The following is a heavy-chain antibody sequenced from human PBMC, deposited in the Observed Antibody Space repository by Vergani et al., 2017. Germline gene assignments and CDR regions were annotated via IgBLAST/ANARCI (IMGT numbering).Heavy chain of an antibody. Sequence: QVQLVESGGGLVKPGGSLRLSCAASGFTFSDYYMSWIRQAPGKGLEWVSYISSSSSYTNYADSVKGRFTISRDNAKNSLYLQMNSLRAEDTAVYYCAREWPLLGIPYYYYYMDVWGKGTTVTVSS. J-gene: IGHJ6*03. D-gene: IGHD7-27*01. CDR2: ISSSSSYT. V-gene: IGHV3-11*06. CDR3: AREWPLLGIPYYYYYMDV. CDR1: GFTFSDYY.